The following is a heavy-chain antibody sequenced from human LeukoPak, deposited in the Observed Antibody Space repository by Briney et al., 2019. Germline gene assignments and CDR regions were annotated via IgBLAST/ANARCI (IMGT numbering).Heavy chain of an antibody. D-gene: IGHD6-13*01. V-gene: IGHV1-24*01. CDR2: FDPEDGET. Sequence: ASVKVSCKVSGYTLTELSMHWVRQAPGKGLEWMGGFDPEDGETIYAQKFQGRITMTEDTSTDTAYMELSSLRSEDTAVYCCATDRPGGSSWYSGFFLDYWGQGTLVTVSS. J-gene: IGHJ4*02. CDR3: ATDRPGGSSWYSGFFLDY. CDR1: GYTLTELS.